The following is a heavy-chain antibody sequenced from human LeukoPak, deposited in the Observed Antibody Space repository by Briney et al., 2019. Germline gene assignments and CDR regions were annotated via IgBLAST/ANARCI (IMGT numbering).Heavy chain of an antibody. D-gene: IGHD3-10*01. J-gene: IGHJ4*02. CDR2: VFSSGST. CDR1: GGSIFNHY. V-gene: IGHV4-59*11. CDR3: AALPYGSGFNY. Sequence: SETLSLTCTVSGGSIFNHYWTWIRQPPGKGLEWIGYVFSSGSTTHNPSLKSRLTISVDTSKNQLSLELSSVTAADTAVYYCAALPYGSGFNYWGQGTLVTASS.